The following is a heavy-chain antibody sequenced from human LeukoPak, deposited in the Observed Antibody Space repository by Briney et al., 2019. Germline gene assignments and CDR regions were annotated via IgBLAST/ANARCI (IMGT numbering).Heavy chain of an antibody. J-gene: IGHJ4*02. CDR3: AKVPSSSWSLTPDYFDY. CDR2: ISGSGGST. V-gene: IGHV3-23*01. D-gene: IGHD6-13*01. CDR1: GFTFIGYA. Sequence: GGSLRLSCVVSGFTFIGYAMSWVRQAPGKGLEWVSAISGSGGSTYYADSVKGRYTISRDNSKNTLYLQMNSLRAGDTAVYYCAKVPSSSWSLTPDYFDYWGQGTLVTVSS.